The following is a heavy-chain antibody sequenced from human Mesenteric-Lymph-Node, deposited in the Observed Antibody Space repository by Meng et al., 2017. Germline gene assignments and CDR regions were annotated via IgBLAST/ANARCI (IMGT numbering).Heavy chain of an antibody. V-gene: IGHV4-39*07. J-gene: IGHJ5*02. D-gene: IGHD6-13*01. CDR2: VRYSGTA. Sequence: QLQPRGPGPELVTPSDTLSFTCTVSGGSLDNSDYFWDWIRQPPGKGLEWIGSVRYSGTAYYNPSLTSRVTISVDTSKNQFSLKLSSVTAADTAVYYCARVAAAGNEWFDPWGQGTLVTVSS. CDR1: GGSLDNSDYF. CDR3: ARVAAAGNEWFDP.